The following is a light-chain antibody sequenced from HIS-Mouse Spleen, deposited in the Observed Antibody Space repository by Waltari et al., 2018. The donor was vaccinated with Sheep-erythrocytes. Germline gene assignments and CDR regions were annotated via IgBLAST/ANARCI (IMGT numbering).Light chain of an antibody. J-gene: IGLJ3*02. V-gene: IGLV2-23*01. CDR2: EGS. Sequence: QSALTQPASVSGSPGQSITISCTGTSSDVGSYNLVSWYQQHPGKAPKLMIYEGSKRPSGVSNRFCGSQSGNTASLTISGLQAEDEADYYCCSYAGSSTPWVFGGGTKLTVL. CDR3: CSYAGSSTPWV. CDR1: SSDVGSYNL.